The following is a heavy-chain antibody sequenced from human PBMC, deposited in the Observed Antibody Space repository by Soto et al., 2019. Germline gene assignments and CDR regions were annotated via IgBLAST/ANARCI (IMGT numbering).Heavy chain of an antibody. D-gene: IGHD1-1*01. J-gene: IGHJ6*02. CDR1: GFTFSNYG. V-gene: IGHV3-30*18. CDR3: AKSRDAYNFYFYYGMDV. CDR2: ILYDGSNK. Sequence: GGSLRLSCAASGFTFSNYGMHWVRQTPGKGLEWVALILYDGSNKYYADSVKGRFTISRDNSKNTLYLQVSSLRAEDTAVYYCAKSRDAYNFYFYYGMDVWGQGTSVTVSS.